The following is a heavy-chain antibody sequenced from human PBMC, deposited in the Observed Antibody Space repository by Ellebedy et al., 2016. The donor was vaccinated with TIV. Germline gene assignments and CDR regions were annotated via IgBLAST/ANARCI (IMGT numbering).Heavy chain of an antibody. CDR1: GGSVSSGSHY. Sequence: SETLSLTCTVSGGSVSSGSHYWNWIRPPPGQGLEWIGYSYYIGTTNYNPSLKSRVTISEDMSKNQFSLRLSSVTAADTAVYYCAGGSYTPYGMDVWGRGTTVIVSS. V-gene: IGHV4-61*01. J-gene: IGHJ6*02. CDR2: SYYIGTT. CDR3: AGGSYTPYGMDV. D-gene: IGHD1-26*01.